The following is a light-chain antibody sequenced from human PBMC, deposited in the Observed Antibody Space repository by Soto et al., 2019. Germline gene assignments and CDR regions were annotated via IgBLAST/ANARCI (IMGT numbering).Light chain of an antibody. CDR1: QSVSSY. CDR3: QQFRT. CDR2: DAS. J-gene: IGKJ1*01. V-gene: IGKV3-11*01. Sequence: EIVLTQSPATLSLSPGERATLSCRASQSVSSYLAWYQQKPGQAPRLLIYDASNRATGIPARFSGSGSGTDFTLTISSLEPEDFAVYYCQQFRTFGQGTRWIS.